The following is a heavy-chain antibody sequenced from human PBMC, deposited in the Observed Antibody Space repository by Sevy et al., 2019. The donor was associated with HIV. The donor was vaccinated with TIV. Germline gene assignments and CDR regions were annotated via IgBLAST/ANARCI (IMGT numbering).Heavy chain of an antibody. CDR3: AAGRVRDY. Sequence: EGSLRLSCAASGITVSDAVMTWVRQAPGKGLEWIGRIKTKVDGGATGYAAPVRGRFTISRDDSKDTLYLQMNSLKTEDTAMYYCAAGRVRDYWGQGTLVTVSS. J-gene: IGHJ4*02. CDR2: IKTKVDGGAT. D-gene: IGHD1-1*01. V-gene: IGHV3-15*01. CDR1: GITVSDAV.